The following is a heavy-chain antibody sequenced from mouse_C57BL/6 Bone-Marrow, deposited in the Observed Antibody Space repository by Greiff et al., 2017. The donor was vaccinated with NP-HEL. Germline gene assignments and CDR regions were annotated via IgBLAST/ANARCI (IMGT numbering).Heavy chain of an antibody. Sequence: QVQLQQSGAELVKPGASVKMSCKASGYTFTSYWITWVKQRPGQGLEWIGDIYPGSGSTNYNEKFKSKATLTVDTSSSTAYMQLSSLTSEDFAVYYCARWGYYFDYWGQGTTLTVSS. CDR1: GYTFTSYW. V-gene: IGHV1-55*01. CDR2: IYPGSGST. CDR3: ARWGYYFDY. J-gene: IGHJ2*01.